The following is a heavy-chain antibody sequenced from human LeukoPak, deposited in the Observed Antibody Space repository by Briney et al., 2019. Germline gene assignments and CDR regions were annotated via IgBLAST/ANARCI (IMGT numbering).Heavy chain of an antibody. CDR2: IQYDGGNT. CDR1: GFTFSIYG. D-gene: IGHD2-2*01. V-gene: IGHV3-30*02. J-gene: IGHJ4*02. Sequence: GGSLRLSCAASGFTFSIYGMSWVRQAPGRGLEWVTFIQYDGGNTYYADSVKGRFTISRDNSKNTLYLQMNSLGGEDTAIYYCAKIVPAADLGYWGQGTLVTVSS. CDR3: AKIVPAADLGY.